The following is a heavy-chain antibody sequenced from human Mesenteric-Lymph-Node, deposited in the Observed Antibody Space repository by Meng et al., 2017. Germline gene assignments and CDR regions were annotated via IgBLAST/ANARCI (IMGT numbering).Heavy chain of an antibody. CDR2: INPKSGVT. V-gene: IGHV1-2*02. D-gene: IGHD5-12*01. CDR1: GYTFTDYY. J-gene: IGHJ4*02. Sequence: ASVKVSCKASGYTFTDYYLHWVRQAPGQGLEWMGWINPKSGVTSYAQRFQGRVTMTRDTSINTAYMELNWLRSDDTAVYYCARVGFEWLRYYFAYWGQGTLVNVSS. CDR3: ARVGFEWLRYYFAY.